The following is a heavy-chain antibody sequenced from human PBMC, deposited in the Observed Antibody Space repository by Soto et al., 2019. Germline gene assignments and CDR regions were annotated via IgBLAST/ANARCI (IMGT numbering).Heavy chain of an antibody. J-gene: IGHJ6*03. Sequence: GGSLRLSCAASGFTFDDYAMHWVRQAPGKGLEWVSGISWNSGSIGYADSVKGRFTISRDNAKNSLYLQMNSLRAEDTALYYCAKDAAGKHLVVVQTYYYYYYMDVWGKGTTATVSS. CDR1: GFTFDDYA. CDR3: AKDAAGKHLVVVQTYYYYYYMDV. V-gene: IGHV3-9*01. D-gene: IGHD2-15*01. CDR2: ISWNSGSI.